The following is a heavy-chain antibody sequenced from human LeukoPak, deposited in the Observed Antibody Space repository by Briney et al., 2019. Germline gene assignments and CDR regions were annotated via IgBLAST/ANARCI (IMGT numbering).Heavy chain of an antibody. D-gene: IGHD1-26*01. V-gene: IGHV3-9*03. J-gene: IGHJ6*03. CDR2: ITWNSDNI. CDR3: AKGGRGRLIYYYYIYV. CDR1: GFTFDDYA. Sequence: GGSLRLSCAASGFTFDDYAMHWVRPAPGKGLEWVSGITWNSDNIEYADSVKGRFTISRDNAKNSLYLQMNSLRAEDMALYYCAKGGRGRLIYYYYIYVWGKETTVTVSS.